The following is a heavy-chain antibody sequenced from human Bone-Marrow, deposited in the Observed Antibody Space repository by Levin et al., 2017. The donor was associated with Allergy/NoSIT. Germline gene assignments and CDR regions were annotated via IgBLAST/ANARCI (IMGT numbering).Heavy chain of an antibody. CDR1: GFTFDDYA. J-gene: IGHJ4*02. CDR2: ISWNSGSI. V-gene: IGHV3-9*01. Sequence: SLKISCAASGFTFDDYAMHWVRQAPGKGLEWVSGISWNSGSIGYADSVKGRFTISRDNAKNSLYLQMNSLRAEDTALYYCAKGSSSSSTPYFDYWGQGTLVTVSS. CDR3: AKGSSSSSTPYFDY. D-gene: IGHD6-6*01.